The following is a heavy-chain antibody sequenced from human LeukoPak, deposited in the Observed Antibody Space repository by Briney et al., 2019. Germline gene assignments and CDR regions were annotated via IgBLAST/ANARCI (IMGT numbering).Heavy chain of an antibody. D-gene: IGHD3-9*01. V-gene: IGHV3-21*04. Sequence: GGSLRLSCAASGFTFSSYSMNWVRQAPGKGLEWVSSISSRSSYIYYADSVKGRFTVSRDNAKNSLYLQMNSLRAEDTAVYYCAKDLVRKVLRYFDWLPYGHPTFDYWGQGTLVTVSS. CDR3: AKDLVRKVLRYFDWLPYGHPTFDY. J-gene: IGHJ4*02. CDR1: GFTFSSYS. CDR2: ISSRSSYI.